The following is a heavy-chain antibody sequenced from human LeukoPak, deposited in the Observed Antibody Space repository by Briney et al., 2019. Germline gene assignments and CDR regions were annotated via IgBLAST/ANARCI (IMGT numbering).Heavy chain of an antibody. CDR2: IKQDGSEK. D-gene: IGHD6-19*01. J-gene: IGHJ6*02. CDR1: GFTFSSYW. CDR3: ARLKQWLVRDYYYYGMDV. Sequence: GGSLRLSCAASGFTFSSYWMSWVRQAPGKGLKWVANIKQDGSEKYYVDSVKGRFTISRDNTKNSLYLQVNSLRAEDTAVYYCARLKQWLVRDYYYYGMDVWGQGTTVTVSS. V-gene: IGHV3-7*01.